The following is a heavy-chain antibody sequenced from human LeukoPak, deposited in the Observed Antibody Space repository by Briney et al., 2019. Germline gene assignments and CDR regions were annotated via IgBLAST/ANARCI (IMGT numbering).Heavy chain of an antibody. CDR1: GGPIYSYY. Sequence: SETLSLTCTVSGGPIYSYYWSWIRQTAGKGLEWIGRLYPGVSTNYNPSLKSRVTMSVATSKTQFALKLSAVTAADTAVYYCARLKFYDSAGYSPGHYMDVWGKGTTVTVSS. D-gene: IGHD3-22*01. J-gene: IGHJ6*03. CDR3: ARLKFYDSAGYSPGHYMDV. CDR2: LYPGVST. V-gene: IGHV4-4*07.